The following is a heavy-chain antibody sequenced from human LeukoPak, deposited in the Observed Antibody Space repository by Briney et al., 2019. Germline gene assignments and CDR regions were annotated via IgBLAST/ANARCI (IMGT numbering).Heavy chain of an antibody. D-gene: IGHD3-3*01. CDR3: ARREWSKYYFDY. CDR1: GGSISSGGYY. J-gene: IGHJ4*02. V-gene: IGHV4-31*03. Sequence: SQTLSLTSTVSGGSISSGGYYWSWIRQHPGKGLEWIGYIYYSGSTYYNPSLKSRVTISVDTSKNQFSLKLSSVTAADTAVYYCARREWSKYYFDYWGQGTLVTVSS. CDR2: IYYSGST.